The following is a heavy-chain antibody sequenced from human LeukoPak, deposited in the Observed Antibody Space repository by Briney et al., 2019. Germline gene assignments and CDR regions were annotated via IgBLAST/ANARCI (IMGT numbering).Heavy chain of an antibody. CDR2: INPSGGST. CDR1: GYTFTSYY. V-gene: IGHV1-46*03. D-gene: IGHD5-18*01. J-gene: IGHJ6*04. CDR3: ARDLLGRGYSYGLGPGDV. Sequence: ASVKVSCKASGYTFTSYYMHWVQQAPGQGLEWMGIINPSGGSTSYAQKFQGRVTMTRDTSTSTVYMELSSLRSEDTAVYYCARDLLGRGYSYGLGPGDVWGKGTTVTVSS.